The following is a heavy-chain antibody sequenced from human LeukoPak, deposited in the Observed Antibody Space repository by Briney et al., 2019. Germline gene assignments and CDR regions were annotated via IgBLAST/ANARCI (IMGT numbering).Heavy chain of an antibody. Sequence: SETLSLTCTVSGDSISSGGFYWSWIRQHPGKGLEWIGYIYYSGSTFYNPSLKSRVTISVDTSKNQFCLKLSSVTAADTAVYYCARSSCYYIPNLFDYWGQGTLVTVSS. D-gene: IGHD3-22*01. CDR3: ARSSCYYIPNLFDY. V-gene: IGHV4-31*03. CDR1: GDSISSGGFY. J-gene: IGHJ4*02. CDR2: IYYSGST.